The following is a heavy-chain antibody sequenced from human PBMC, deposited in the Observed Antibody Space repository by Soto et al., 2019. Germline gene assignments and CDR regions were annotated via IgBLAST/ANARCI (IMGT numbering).Heavy chain of an antibody. V-gene: IGHV4-59*01. CDR3: ARDPSIVGATIRSGWWLDP. D-gene: IGHD1-26*01. J-gene: IGHJ5*02. Sequence: PSETLSLTCTVSGGSISSYYWSWIRQPPGKGLEWIGYIYYSGSTNYNPSLKSRVTISVDTSKNQFSLKLSSVTAADTAVYYCARDPSIVGATIRSGWWLDPWGQGTLVTVSS. CDR1: GGSISSYY. CDR2: IYYSGST.